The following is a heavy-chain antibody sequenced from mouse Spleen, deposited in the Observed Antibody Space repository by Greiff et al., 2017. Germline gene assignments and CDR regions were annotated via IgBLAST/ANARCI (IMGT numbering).Heavy chain of an antibody. CDR2: ISSGGSYT. V-gene: IGHV5-9-1*01. CDR1: GFTFSSYA. Sequence: EVMLVESGGGLVKPGGSLKLSCAASGFTFSSYAMSWVRQTPEKRLEWVATISSGGSYTYYPDSVKGRFTISRDNAKNTLYLQMSSLRSEDTAMYYCARHRGLYDYDWFAYWGQGTLVTVSA. D-gene: IGHD2-4*01. CDR3: ARHRGLYDYDWFAY. J-gene: IGHJ3*01.